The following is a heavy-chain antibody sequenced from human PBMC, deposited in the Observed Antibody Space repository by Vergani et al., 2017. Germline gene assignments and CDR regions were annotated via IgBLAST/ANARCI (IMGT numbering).Heavy chain of an antibody. CDR2: IKCDGSIT. D-gene: IGHD5-24*01. CDR1: GFIFSSCW. CDR3: AGQERDGWQGDY. J-gene: IGHJ4*02. V-gene: IGHV3-74*01. Sequence: EVHLVESGGGLVQPGGSLRLSCAASGFIFSSCWMHWVRQAPGKGPVLVSRIKCDGSITNYADFVRGRFTISRDNARNTFFLQRNYLRAEDMAVYYCAGQERDGWQGDYWGQGTLVSVSS.